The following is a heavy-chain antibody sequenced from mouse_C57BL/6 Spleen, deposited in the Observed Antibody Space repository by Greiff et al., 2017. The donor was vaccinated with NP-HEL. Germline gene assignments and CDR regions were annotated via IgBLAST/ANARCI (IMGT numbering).Heavy chain of an antibody. D-gene: IGHD1-1*01. J-gene: IGHJ4*01. CDR2: IHPNSGST. V-gene: IGHV1-64*01. Sequence: QVQLQQPGAELVKPGASVKLSCKASGYTFTSYWMHLVKQRPGQGLEWIGMIHPNSGSTNYNEKFKSKATLTVDKSSSTAYMQLSSLTSEDSAVYYCARSPLITTVVAPYAMDYWGQGTSVTVSS. CDR3: ARSPLITTVVAPYAMDY. CDR1: GYTFTSYW.